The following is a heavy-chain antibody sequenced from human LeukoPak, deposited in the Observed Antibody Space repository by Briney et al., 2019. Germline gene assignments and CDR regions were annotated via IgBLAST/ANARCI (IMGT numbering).Heavy chain of an antibody. CDR1: GYTFTSYG. V-gene: IGHV1-18*01. CDR2: ISAYNGNT. CDR3: ARVREYYYDSSGYPDH. D-gene: IGHD3-22*01. J-gene: IGHJ4*02. Sequence: VASVKVSCKASGYTFTSYGISWVRQAPGQGLEWMGWISAYNGNTNYAQKLQGRVTMTTDTSTSTAYMELRSLRSDDTAVYYCARVREYYYDSSGYPDHWGQGTLVTVSS.